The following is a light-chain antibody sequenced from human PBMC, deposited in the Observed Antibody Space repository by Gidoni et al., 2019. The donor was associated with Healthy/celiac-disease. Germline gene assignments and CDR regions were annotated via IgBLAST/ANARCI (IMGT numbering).Light chain of an antibody. CDR1: SGSVALNY. Sequence: NFRLTQHHDESESAGKTGTITCPRSSGSVALNYVQWYQQRPVRSPTTVIYADHQRPSVVPDRFSGSIDSSSNSASLTISGLKTEDEADYYCQSYDSSNAVVFGGGTKLTVL. CDR2: ADH. CDR3: QSYDSSNAVV. J-gene: IGLJ2*01. V-gene: IGLV6-57*01.